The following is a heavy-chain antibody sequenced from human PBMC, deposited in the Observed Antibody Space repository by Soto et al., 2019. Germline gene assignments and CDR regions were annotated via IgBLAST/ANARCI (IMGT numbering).Heavy chain of an antibody. Sequence: EVQLVESGGGLVQPGGSLRLSCAASGFTVSSNYMSWVRQAPGKGLEWVSVIYSGGSTYYADSVKGRFTISRDNSKNTLYLQMNSLRAEDTAVYYCASGWWEGYWSSTSCRGDAFDIWGQGTMVTVSS. CDR3: ASGWWEGYWSSTSCRGDAFDI. J-gene: IGHJ3*02. CDR2: IYSGGST. CDR1: GFTVSSNY. V-gene: IGHV3-66*01. D-gene: IGHD2-2*01.